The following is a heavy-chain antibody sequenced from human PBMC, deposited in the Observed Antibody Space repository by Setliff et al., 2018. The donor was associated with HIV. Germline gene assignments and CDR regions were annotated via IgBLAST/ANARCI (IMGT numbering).Heavy chain of an antibody. CDR1: GFTFSSYS. Sequence: PGGSLRLSCAVSGFTFSSYSMNWVRQAPGKGLEWVSSISSSGSYIYYAASVRGRFTISRDSGENSLYLQMNSLRVEDTAMYYCARDHGSNWYSTGLSAESFQQWGQGTLVTVSS. D-gene: IGHD6-13*01. CDR2: ISSSGSYI. J-gene: IGHJ1*01. CDR3: ARDHGSNWYSTGLSAESFQQ. V-gene: IGHV3-21*01.